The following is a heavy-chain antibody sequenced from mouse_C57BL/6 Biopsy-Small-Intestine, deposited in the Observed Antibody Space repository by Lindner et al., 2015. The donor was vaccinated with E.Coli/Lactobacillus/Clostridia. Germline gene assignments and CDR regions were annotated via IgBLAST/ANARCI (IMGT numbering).Heavy chain of an antibody. J-gene: IGHJ2*01. CDR3: ARGERGDFDY. Sequence: VQLQESGAELVKTGASVKISCKASGYAFSNYWMNWVTQRPGKGLEWIGQIYPGDGYTNYNGKFKGKATLTADKSSSTAYMHLNSLTSEDSAVYFCARGERGDFDYWGQGTTLTVSS. V-gene: IGHV1-80*01. CDR1: GYAFSNYW. CDR2: IYPGDGYT.